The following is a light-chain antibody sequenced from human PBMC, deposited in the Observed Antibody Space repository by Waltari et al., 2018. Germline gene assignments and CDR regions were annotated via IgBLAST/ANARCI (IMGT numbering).Light chain of an antibody. CDR2: WAS. J-gene: IGKJ1*01. Sequence: DIVMIQSPDSLAVSLGERDTIKCRSSQTLISSSNNKNYLAWYQQKPGQPPKLLISWASIRESGVPGRFSGSGSGTDFTLTIGSLQAEDVAIYYCQQYYTTPRAFGQGTKVEIK. CDR3: QQYYTTPRA. CDR1: QTLISSSNNKNY. V-gene: IGKV4-1*01.